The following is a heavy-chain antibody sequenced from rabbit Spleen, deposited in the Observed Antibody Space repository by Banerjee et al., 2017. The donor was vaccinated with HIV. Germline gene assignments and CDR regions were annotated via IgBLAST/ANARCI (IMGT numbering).Heavy chain of an antibody. CDR2: VFTGNLKT. J-gene: IGHJ6*01. Sequence: QVVESGGGLVQPEGSLTLTCKASGIDFSRGYDMCWVRLAPGKGLEWIGCVFTGNLKTYYASWAKGRFTISKTSSTTVTLQMTSLTAADTAIYFCARDLDDVIGWNFGWWGQGTLVTVS. D-gene: IGHD4-1*01. V-gene: IGHV1S45*01. CDR1: GIDFSRGYD. CDR3: ARDLDDVIGWNFGW.